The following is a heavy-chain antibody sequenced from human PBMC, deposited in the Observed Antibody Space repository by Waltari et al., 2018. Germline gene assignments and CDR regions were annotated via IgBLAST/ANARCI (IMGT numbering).Heavy chain of an antibody. Sequence: QVQLQESGPGLVPPSETLSLTCAASGYSISSGYYWGWVRQPPGKGLDWIGSISHSGTNYYNPSLKSRLTMSVDTSRNQFSLMLSSVTAADTAVYYCARVCSGGCCYDYWGQGTLVTVSS. J-gene: IGHJ4*02. V-gene: IGHV4-38-2*01. CDR3: ARVCSGGCCYDY. CDR1: GYSISSGYY. CDR2: ISHSGTN. D-gene: IGHD2-15*01.